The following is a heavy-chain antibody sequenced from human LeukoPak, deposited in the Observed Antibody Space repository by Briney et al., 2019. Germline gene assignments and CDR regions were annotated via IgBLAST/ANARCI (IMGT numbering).Heavy chain of an antibody. CDR2: IRYDGSNK. J-gene: IGHJ4*02. D-gene: IGHD3-22*01. CDR1: GFTFSSYG. V-gene: IGHV3-30*02. Sequence: GGSLRLSCAASGFTFSSYGMHWVRQAPGKGLEWVAFIRYDGSNKYYADSVKGRFTISRDNSKNTLYLQMNSLRAGDTAVYYCAKSLYYYDSSGLLDYWGQGTLVTVSS. CDR3: AKSLYYYDSSGLLDY.